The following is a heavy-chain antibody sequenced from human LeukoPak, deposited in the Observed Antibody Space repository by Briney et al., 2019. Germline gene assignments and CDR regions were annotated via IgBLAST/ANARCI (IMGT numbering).Heavy chain of an antibody. J-gene: IGHJ1*01. V-gene: IGHV3-7*01. D-gene: IGHD2-2*01. CDR1: VFTSCSYL. CDR3: ATLDSTKSVF. Sequence: VGALRLSCAASVFTSCSYLMSWVRQAPGKGLEWGANIKQDVSEEYYVGSVWGRFTVSVDNGQNSLYLQMNSLRAEDTARYYCATLDSTKSVFWGRGTAVTVSS. CDR2: IKQDVSEE.